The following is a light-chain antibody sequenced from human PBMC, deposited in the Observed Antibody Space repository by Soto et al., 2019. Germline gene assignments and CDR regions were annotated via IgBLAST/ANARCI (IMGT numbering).Light chain of an antibody. J-gene: IGKJ2*01. Sequence: DIQMTQSPSSVSASVGDRVTITCRASQGISNWLAWYQQKAGQAPKLLIYAASGLHSGVPSRFSGSGSGTDFTLPISSLQPEDFATYFCQQSDSFPHTFGRGTKLEI. CDR2: AAS. CDR3: QQSDSFPHT. CDR1: QGISNW. V-gene: IGKV1-12*01.